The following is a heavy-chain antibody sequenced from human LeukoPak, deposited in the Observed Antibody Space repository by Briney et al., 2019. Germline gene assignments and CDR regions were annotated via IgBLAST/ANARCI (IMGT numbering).Heavy chain of an antibody. J-gene: IGHJ4*02. CDR3: AADSHDYGDYVFANY. V-gene: IGHV1-46*01. D-gene: IGHD4-17*01. CDR2: INPSGGST. CDR1: GYTFTGYY. Sequence: ASVKVSCKASGYTFTGYYMHWVRQAPGQGLEWMGIINPSGGSTSYAQKFQGRVTMTRDTSTSTVYMELSSLRSEDTAVYYCAADSHDYGDYVFANYWGQGTLVTVSS.